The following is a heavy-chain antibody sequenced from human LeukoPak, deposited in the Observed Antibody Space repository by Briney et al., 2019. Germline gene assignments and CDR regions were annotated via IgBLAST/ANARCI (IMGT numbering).Heavy chain of an antibody. CDR3: ALERPNWPYYFDY. CDR1: GFTFSSYS. D-gene: IGHD1-1*01. J-gene: IGHJ4*02. CDR2: ISSSSSTI. V-gene: IGHV3-48*01. Sequence: TGGSLRLSCAASGFTFSSYSMNWVRQAPGKGLEWVSYISSSSSTIYYADSVKGRFTISRDNAKNSLYLQMNSLRAEDTAVYYCALERPNWPYYFDYWGQGTLVTVSS.